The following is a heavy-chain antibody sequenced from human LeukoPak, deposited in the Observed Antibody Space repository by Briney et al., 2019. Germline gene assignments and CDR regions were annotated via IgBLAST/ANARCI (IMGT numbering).Heavy chain of an antibody. Sequence: PGGSLRLSCAASGFTFSSYGMHWVRQAPGKGLEWVAVISYDGSNKYYADSVKGRFTIPRDNSKNTLYLQMNSLRAEDTAVYYCAKGYVDTDYFDYWGQGTLVTVSS. CDR3: AKGYVDTDYFDY. D-gene: IGHD5-18*01. J-gene: IGHJ4*02. CDR1: GFTFSSYG. CDR2: ISYDGSNK. V-gene: IGHV3-30*18.